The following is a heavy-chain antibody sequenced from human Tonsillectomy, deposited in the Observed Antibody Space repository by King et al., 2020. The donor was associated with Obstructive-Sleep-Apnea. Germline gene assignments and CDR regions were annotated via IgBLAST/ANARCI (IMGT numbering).Heavy chain of an antibody. Sequence: VQLVESGGGLAKPGGSLRLSCAASGFTFTDAWMSWVRQAPGKGLEWVARIKSRTDGGTTDYAAPVKGRFTISRDDSKNTLYLQMNSLKTEDTAVYYCTTDMGDGVATFVSWGQGTLVTVSS. CDR2: IKSRTDGGTT. J-gene: IGHJ5*02. CDR1: GFTFTDAW. CDR3: TTDMGDGVATFVS. D-gene: IGHD5-12*01. V-gene: IGHV3-15*01.